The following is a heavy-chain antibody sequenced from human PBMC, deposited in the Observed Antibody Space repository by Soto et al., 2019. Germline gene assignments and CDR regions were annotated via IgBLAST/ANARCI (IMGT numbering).Heavy chain of an antibody. J-gene: IGHJ4*02. V-gene: IGHV1-2*02. Sequence: QVQLVQSGAEVKKPVASVKVSCKASGYTFTGYYIHWVRQAPGQGLEWMGWINPKNGGTNYAQNFQGRVTMTRDTSTSTAYMELSSLRSDDTAVYYCARPSGYEYVFDNWGQGTLVTVSS. D-gene: IGHD5-12*01. CDR2: INPKNGGT. CDR3: ARPSGYEYVFDN. CDR1: GYTFTGYY.